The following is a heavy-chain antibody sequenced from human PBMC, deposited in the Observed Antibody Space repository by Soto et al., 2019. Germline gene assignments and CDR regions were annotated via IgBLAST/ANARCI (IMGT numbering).Heavy chain of an antibody. CDR2: ISGTGGST. Sequence: EVQLLESGGGLVQPGGSLRLSCAASGFTFSSYAMIWVRQVPGKGLEWVSAISGTGGSTYYADSVKGRFAISRDNSKNTLYLQMNILRAEDTAVYYCAKGRYSTSWEDYWGQGTLVTVSS. CDR3: AKGRYSTSWEDY. V-gene: IGHV3-23*01. D-gene: IGHD6-13*01. CDR1: GFTFSSYA. J-gene: IGHJ4*02.